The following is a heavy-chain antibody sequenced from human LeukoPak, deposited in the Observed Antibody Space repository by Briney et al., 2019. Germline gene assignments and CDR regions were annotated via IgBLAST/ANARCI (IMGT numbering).Heavy chain of an antibody. Sequence: GGSLRLSCAASGFTFSSYWMSWVRQAPGKGLEWVANIKQDGSEKYYVDSVKGRFTISRDNAKNSLYLQMNSLRAEDTAVYYCATTPSPRITIFGVVTPLGVGYWGQGTLVTVSS. CDR1: GFTFSSYW. CDR3: ATTPSPRITIFGVVTPLGVGY. V-gene: IGHV3-7*01. CDR2: IKQDGSEK. J-gene: IGHJ4*02. D-gene: IGHD3-3*01.